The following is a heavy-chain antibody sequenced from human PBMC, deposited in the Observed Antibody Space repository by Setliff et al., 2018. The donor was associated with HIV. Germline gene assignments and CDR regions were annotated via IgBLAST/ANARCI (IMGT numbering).Heavy chain of an antibody. Sequence: SETLSLTCTVSGGSITSGSYYWSWIRQPAGKGLEWIGRIYSNGRTTHNPSLKSRVTISRDTSENQFSLRLSSVTAADTAVYYCARGSYTARIDYWGQGTRVTVSS. CDR2: IYSNGRT. D-gene: IGHD3-10*01. J-gene: IGHJ4*02. CDR1: GGSITSGSYY. V-gene: IGHV4-61*02. CDR3: ARGSYTARIDY.